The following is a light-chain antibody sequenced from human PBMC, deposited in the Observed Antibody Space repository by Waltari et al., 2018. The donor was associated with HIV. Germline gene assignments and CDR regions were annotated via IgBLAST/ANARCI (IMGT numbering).Light chain of an antibody. Sequence: QSVLTQPPSVSAAPGQKVTISCSRGSYNVGASSVSCYQQLPGAAPKLLIFDDDQRPAGIPDRFSGSKSGTSATLGITGLQTGDEADYYCATWDNRLTTVLFGGGTKLTVL. V-gene: IGLV1-51*01. J-gene: IGLJ2*01. CDR1: SYNVGASS. CDR3: ATWDNRLTTVL. CDR2: DDD.